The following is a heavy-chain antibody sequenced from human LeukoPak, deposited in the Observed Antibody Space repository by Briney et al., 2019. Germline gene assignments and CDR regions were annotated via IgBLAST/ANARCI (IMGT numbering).Heavy chain of an antibody. J-gene: IGHJ5*02. CDR1: GYTLTVLS. V-gene: IGHV1-24*01. D-gene: IGHD3-10*01. Sequence: GASVKVSCKVSGYTLTVLSMHWVRQAPGKGLEWMGGFDPEDGETIYAQKFQGRVTMTEDTSTDTAYMELSSLRSEDTAVYYCAAINMVRGGGYFDPWGQGTLVTVSS. CDR3: AAINMVRGGGYFDP. CDR2: FDPEDGET.